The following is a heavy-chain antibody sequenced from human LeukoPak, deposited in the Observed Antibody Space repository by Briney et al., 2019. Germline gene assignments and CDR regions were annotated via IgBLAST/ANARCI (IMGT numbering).Heavy chain of an antibody. CDR2: TYYRSKWYN. Sequence: SQTLSLTCAISGDSVSSNSGAWHWIRQSPSRGLEWLGRTYYRSKWYNDYAVSLKSRITINPDTSKNQLSLQLNSVTPEDTAVYYCARVKDSSGWYFDYWGQGTLVTVSS. J-gene: IGHJ4*02. V-gene: IGHV6-1*01. CDR3: ARVKDSSGWYFDY. CDR1: GDSVSSNSGA. D-gene: IGHD6-19*01.